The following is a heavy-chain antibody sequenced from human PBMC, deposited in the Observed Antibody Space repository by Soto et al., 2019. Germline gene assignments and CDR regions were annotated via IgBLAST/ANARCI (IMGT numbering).Heavy chain of an antibody. CDR2: IEPRIGGS. D-gene: IGHD2-15*01. V-gene: IGHV1-2*02. J-gene: IGHJ4*02. CDR3: ARYNYCPLDS. CDR1: WYTVTDLY. Sequence: SVKVLFNPSWYTVTDLYIHWERQAPVLGLEWMEWIEPRIGGSRKTQRSQGRFTMTRDTSIKTVYMALSNLRCDDTLGYFCARYNYCPLDSWGQGTLVTVSS.